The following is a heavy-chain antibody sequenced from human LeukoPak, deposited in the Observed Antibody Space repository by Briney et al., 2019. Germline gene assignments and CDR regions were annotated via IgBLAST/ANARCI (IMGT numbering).Heavy chain of an antibody. CDR2: INPNSGGT. Sequence: ASVTVSCKASGYTFTGYYMHWVRQAPGQGLEWMGWINPNSGGTNYAQKFQGRVTMTRDTSISTAYMELSRLRSDDTAVYYCARGTDSSGYYPSGYWGQGTLVTVSS. J-gene: IGHJ4*02. V-gene: IGHV1-2*02. D-gene: IGHD3-22*01. CDR1: GYTFTGYY. CDR3: ARGTDSSGYYPSGY.